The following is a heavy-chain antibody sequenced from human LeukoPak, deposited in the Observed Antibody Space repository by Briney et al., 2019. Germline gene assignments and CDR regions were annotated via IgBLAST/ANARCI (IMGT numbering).Heavy chain of an antibody. J-gene: IGHJ6*02. CDR3: AGEEDRSSSNGMDV. V-gene: IGHV3-21*01. CDR1: GFTFSNYN. CDR2: ISTSSSYI. D-gene: IGHD6-6*01. Sequence: GGSLRLSCAASGFTFSNYNMNWVRQAPGKGLEWVSSISTSSSYIYYADSVKGRFTISRDNAKNSLFLQMNSLRAEDTAVYYCAGEEDRSSSNGMDVWGQGTTVTVSS.